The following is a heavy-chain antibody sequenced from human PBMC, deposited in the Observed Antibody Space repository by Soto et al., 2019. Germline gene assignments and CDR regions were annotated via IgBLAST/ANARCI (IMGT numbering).Heavy chain of an antibody. J-gene: IGHJ6*02. D-gene: IGHD3-3*01. CDR1: GYTLTELS. V-gene: IGHV1-24*01. Sequence: ASVKVSCKVSGYTLTELSMHWVRQAPGKGLEWMGGFDPEDGDTIYAQKFQGRVTMTEDTSTDTAYMELSSLRSEDTAVYYCATSSRFTIFGVVMEQAYYYYYGMDVWGQGTTVTVSS. CDR2: FDPEDGDT. CDR3: ATSSRFTIFGVVMEQAYYYYYGMDV.